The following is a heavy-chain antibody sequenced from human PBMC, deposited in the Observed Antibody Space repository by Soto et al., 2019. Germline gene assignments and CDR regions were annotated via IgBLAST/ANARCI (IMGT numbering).Heavy chain of an antibody. Sequence: GGSLRLSCAASGFMFSVYTMNWVRQAPGKGLEWISSINSDSSSIYHADSVKGRFTISRDNAKNSVDLQMNSLRDEDTAVYYCARSYYHDSSAYYYDYWGRGALVTVSS. CDR1: GFMFSVYT. J-gene: IGHJ4*02. CDR2: INSDSSSI. CDR3: ARSYYHDSSAYYYDY. D-gene: IGHD3-22*01. V-gene: IGHV3-48*02.